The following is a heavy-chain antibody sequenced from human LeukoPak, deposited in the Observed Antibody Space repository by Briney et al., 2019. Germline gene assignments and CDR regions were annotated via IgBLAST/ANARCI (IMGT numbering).Heavy chain of an antibody. J-gene: IGHJ3*02. V-gene: IGHV1-46*01. CDR1: GYTFTSYY. Sequence: ASVKVSCKASGYTFTSYYMHWVRQAPGQGLEWVGIINPSGDPTTYAQKFQGRVTMTEDTSTDTAYMELSSLRSEDTAVYYCATSYDSSGYLDAFDTWGQGTMVTVSS. CDR3: ATSYDSSGYLDAFDT. CDR2: INPSGDPT. D-gene: IGHD3-22*01.